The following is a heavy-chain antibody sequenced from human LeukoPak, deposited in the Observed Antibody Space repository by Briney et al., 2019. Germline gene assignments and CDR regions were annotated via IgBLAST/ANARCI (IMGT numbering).Heavy chain of an antibody. J-gene: IGHJ6*02. D-gene: IGHD3-10*01. CDR1: GGSSSGYY. V-gene: IGHV4-34*01. CDR2: INHSGST. CDR3: ARGRGVLLWFGELAGMDV. Sequence: SETLSLTCAVYGGSSSGYYWSWIRQPPGKGLEWIGEINHSGSTNYNPSLRSRVTISVDTSKNQFSLKLSSVTAADTAVYYCARGRGVLLWFGELAGMDVWGQGTTVTVSS.